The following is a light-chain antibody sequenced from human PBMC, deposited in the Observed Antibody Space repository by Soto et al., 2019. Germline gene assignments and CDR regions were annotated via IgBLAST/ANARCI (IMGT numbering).Light chain of an antibody. CDR3: QQRSNWPFVT. J-gene: IGKJ5*01. CDR2: DAS. V-gene: IGKV3-11*01. CDR1: QSVSSY. Sequence: ETVMTQSPATLSVSPGERATLSCRASQSVSSYLAWYQQKPGQAPRLLIYDASNRATGIPARFSGSGSGTDFTLTISSLEPEDFSVYYCQQRSNWPFVTFGQGTRVEIK.